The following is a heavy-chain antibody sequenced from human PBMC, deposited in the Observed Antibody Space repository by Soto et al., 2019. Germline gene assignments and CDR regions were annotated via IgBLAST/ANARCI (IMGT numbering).Heavy chain of an antibody. J-gene: IGHJ4*02. CDR1: GGSISSGGYY. V-gene: IGHV4-31*03. CDR2: IYYSGST. D-gene: IGHD3-9*01. Sequence: QVQLQESGPGLVKPSQTLSLTCTVSGGSISSGGYYCSWIRQHPGKGLEWIGYIYYSGSTYYNPSLKSRVTISVDPSKNQFSLKLSSVTAANTAVYYCAREADKSGFDYWGQGTLVTVSS. CDR3: AREADKSGFDY.